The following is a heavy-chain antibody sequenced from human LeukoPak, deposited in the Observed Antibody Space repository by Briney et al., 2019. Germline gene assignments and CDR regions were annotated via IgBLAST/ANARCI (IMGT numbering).Heavy chain of an antibody. CDR1: GFIVSDYG. Sequence: PGGSLRLPCVASGFIVSDYGMHWVRQAPGKGLEWVAFMSYDGSKRNYAVSVRGRFSIARDDSKNTFYLQMNDVRLEDSATYYCARSAWANSFDYWGQGTLVAVSS. CDR3: ARSAWANSFDY. V-gene: IGHV3-30*04. D-gene: IGHD7-27*01. CDR2: MSYDGSKR. J-gene: IGHJ4*02.